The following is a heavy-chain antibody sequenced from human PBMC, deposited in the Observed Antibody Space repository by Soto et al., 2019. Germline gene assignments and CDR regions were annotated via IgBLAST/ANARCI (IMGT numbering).Heavy chain of an antibody. CDR1: GYTFTSHD. CDR3: ARWDYGYYARFDY. V-gene: IGHV1-8*01. J-gene: IGHJ4*02. Sequence: QVQLVQSGAEVKKSGALVKVSCKASGYTFTSHDINWVRQATGQGLEWMGWMNPNSGNTGYAQKFQGRVTMTRNTTISTSYMKLSSLRSEDTAVYYCARWDYGYYARFDYWGQGTLVTVSS. CDR2: MNPNSGNT. D-gene: IGHD4-17*01.